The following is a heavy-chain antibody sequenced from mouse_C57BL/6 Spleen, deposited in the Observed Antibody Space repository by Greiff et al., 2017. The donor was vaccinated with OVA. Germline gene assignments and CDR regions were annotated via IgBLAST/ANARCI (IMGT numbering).Heavy chain of an antibody. V-gene: IGHV1-82*01. D-gene: IGHD1-1*01. Sequence: LQESGPELVKPGASVKISCKASGYAFSSSWMNWVKQRPGKGLEWIGRIYPGDGDTNYNGKFKGKATLTADKSSSTAYMQLSSLTSEDSAVYFCARCFIATVVGGFDYWGKGTTLTVSS. CDR3: ARCFIATVVGGFDY. CDR1: GYAFSSSW. CDR2: IYPGDGDT. J-gene: IGHJ2*01.